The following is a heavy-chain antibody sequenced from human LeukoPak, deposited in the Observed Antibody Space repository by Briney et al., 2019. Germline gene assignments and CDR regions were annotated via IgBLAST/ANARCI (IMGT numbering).Heavy chain of an antibody. CDR3: ARNMSTEGWFDS. CDR2: IYNSVST. V-gene: IGHV4-38-2*01. CDR1: DYSITSGDY. D-gene: IGHD5/OR15-5a*01. J-gene: IGHJ5*01. Sequence: PSETLSLTCVVSDYSITSGDYWAWIQPPPGKGLEWIGSIYNSVSTSYNPSLKSRVTMSLDPSKNQFSLNLRSVTAADTAVYYCARNMSTEGWFDSWGRGTLVTVSS.